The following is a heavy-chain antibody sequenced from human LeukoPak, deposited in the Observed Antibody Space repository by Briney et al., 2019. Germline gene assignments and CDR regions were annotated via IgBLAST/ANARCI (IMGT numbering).Heavy chain of an antibody. V-gene: IGHV3-48*03. J-gene: IGHJ3*02. CDR2: ISSSGSSI. Sequence: GGSLRLSCAASGFTFSSFEMTWVRQAPGKGLEWVSYISSSGSSIYYADSVKGRFSISRDNAKNSLYLQMDRLTPEDTAVYYCARVSSGAFDIWGQGTMVTVSS. CDR1: GFTFSSFE. CDR3: ARVSSGAFDI.